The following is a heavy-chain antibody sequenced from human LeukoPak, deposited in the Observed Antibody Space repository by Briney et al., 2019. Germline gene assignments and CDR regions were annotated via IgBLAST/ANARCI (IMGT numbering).Heavy chain of an antibody. D-gene: IGHD2-2*02. CDR3: ARAIVVVPAAIFGEDYYYYGMDV. CDR2: IIPIFGTA. CDR1: GYTFTGYY. V-gene: IGHV1-69*13. Sequence: ASVKVSCKASGYTFTGYYMHWVRQAPGQGLGWMGGIIPIFGTANYAQKFRGRVTITADESTSTAYMELSSLRSEDTAVYYCARAIVVVPAAIFGEDYYYYGMDVWGQGTTVTVSS. J-gene: IGHJ6*02.